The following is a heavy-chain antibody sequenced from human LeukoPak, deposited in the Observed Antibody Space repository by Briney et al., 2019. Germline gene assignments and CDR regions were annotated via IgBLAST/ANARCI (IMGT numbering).Heavy chain of an antibody. CDR2: IDLGGSAK. J-gene: IGHJ4*02. CDR1: GFAFSAYW. Sequence: PGGSLRLSCSASGFAFSAYWMNWVRQAPGRGPEWGANIDLGGSAKSYVDSVTGRCTISRDNANNSLYLEMNSLRVEDTAVYYCAAWGLHNYWGQGTLVTASS. CDR3: AAWGLHNY. V-gene: IGHV3-7*01. D-gene: IGHD7-27*01.